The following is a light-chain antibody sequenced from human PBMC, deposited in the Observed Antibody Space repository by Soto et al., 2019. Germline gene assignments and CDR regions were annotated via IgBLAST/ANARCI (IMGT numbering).Light chain of an antibody. CDR2: RNN. CDR3: VAWDDSLSAWV. V-gene: IGLV1-47*01. CDR1: SSNIGRNY. Sequence: QSVVTQPPSASGTPGQRVTISCSGSSSNIGRNYVYWYQQLPGTAPKLLIYRNNQRPSGVPDRFSGSKSGTSASLAISGVRSEDEADYYCVAWDDSLSAWVFGGGTKVTVL. J-gene: IGLJ3*02.